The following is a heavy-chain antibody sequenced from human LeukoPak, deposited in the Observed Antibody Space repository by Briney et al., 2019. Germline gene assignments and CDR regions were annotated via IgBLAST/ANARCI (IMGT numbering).Heavy chain of an antibody. Sequence: SETLSLTCTVSGGSISSSSYYWGWIRQPPGKGLEWIGSIYYSGSTYYNPSLKSRVTISVDTSKNQFSLKLSSVTAADTAVYYCARDITMVRGVIEWFDPWGQGTLVTVSS. CDR3: ARDITMVRGVIEWFDP. V-gene: IGHV4-39*07. J-gene: IGHJ5*02. D-gene: IGHD3-10*01. CDR1: GGSISSSSYY. CDR2: IYYSGST.